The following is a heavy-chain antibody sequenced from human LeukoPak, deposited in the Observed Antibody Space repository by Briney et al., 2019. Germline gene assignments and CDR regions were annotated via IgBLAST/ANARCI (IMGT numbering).Heavy chain of an antibody. CDR2: ISGSGGST. J-gene: IGHJ4*02. Sequence: PGGSLRLSCAASGFTFSINAMSWVHQAPGKGLEWVSAISGSGGSTYYADSVKGRFTISRDNSKNTLFLQMNSLRAEDTAIYYCAKERSIWFDRGGFDYLGQGTLVTVSS. D-gene: IGHD6-13*01. CDR1: GFTFSINA. V-gene: IGHV3-23*01. CDR3: AKERSIWFDRGGFDY.